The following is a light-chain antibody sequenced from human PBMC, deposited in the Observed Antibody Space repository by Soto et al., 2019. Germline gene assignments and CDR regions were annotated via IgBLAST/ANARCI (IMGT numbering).Light chain of an antibody. CDR2: DVS. Sequence: ASQSVSSQLAWYQQRPGQSPRLLIYDVSNRATGIPARFRGSGSGTDFTLTISSLEPEDFAVYYCQQRSNWPITFGQGTRREIK. CDR1: QSVSSQ. V-gene: IGKV3-11*01. CDR3: QQRSNWPIT. J-gene: IGKJ5*01.